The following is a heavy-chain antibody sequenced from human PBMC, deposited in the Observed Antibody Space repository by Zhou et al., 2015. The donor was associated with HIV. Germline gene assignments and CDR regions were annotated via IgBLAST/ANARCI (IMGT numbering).Heavy chain of an antibody. CDR3: ATSDAPKHEGPIITIFGNYPFLV. D-gene: IGHD3-3*01. J-gene: IGHJ6*04. V-gene: IGHV1-69*01. CDR1: GGTFSSYA. CDR2: IIPIFGTA. Sequence: QVQLVQSGAEVKKPGSSVKVSCKASGGTFSSYAISWVRQAPGQGLEWMGGIIPIFGTANYAQKFQGRVTITADESTSTAYMELSSLRSEDTAVYYCATSDAPKHEGPIITIFGNYPFLVWGKGTTVTVSS.